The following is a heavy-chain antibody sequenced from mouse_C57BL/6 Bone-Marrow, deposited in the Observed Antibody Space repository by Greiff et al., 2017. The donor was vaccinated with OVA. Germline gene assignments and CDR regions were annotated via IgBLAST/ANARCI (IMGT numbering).Heavy chain of an antibody. Sequence: EVKLVESGGDLVKPGGSLKLSCAASGFTFSSYGMSWVRQTPDKRLEWVATISSGGSYTYYPDSVKGRFTISRDNAKNTLYLQMSSLKSEDTAMYYCARHGKGYYSNYPGGQGTLVTVSA. J-gene: IGHJ3*01. D-gene: IGHD2-5*01. CDR1: GFTFSSYG. CDR3: ARHGKGYYSNYP. CDR2: ISSGGSYT. V-gene: IGHV5-6*01.